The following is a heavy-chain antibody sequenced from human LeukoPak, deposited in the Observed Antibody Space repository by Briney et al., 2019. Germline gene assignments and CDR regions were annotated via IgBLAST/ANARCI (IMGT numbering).Heavy chain of an antibody. CDR1: GFTFISYW. V-gene: IGHV3-74*01. CDR3: AREYSSSSGRSFDY. Sequence: GSLRLSCAASGFTFISYWMNWVRQAPGKGLVWVSRIASDGSSTTYADSVKGRFSISRDNAKNTLYLQMNSLRAEDTAVYYCAREYSSSSGRSFDYWGQGTLVTVSS. CDR2: IASDGSST. J-gene: IGHJ4*02. D-gene: IGHD6-6*01.